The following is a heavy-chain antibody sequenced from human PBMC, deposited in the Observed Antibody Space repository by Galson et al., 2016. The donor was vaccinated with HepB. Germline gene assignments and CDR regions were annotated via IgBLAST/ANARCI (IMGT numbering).Heavy chain of an antibody. CDR2: TYYMSKWYS. CDR1: GDSVSTYNTA. Sequence: CAISGDSVSTYNTAWNWIRQSPSRGLEWLGRTYYMSKWYSDYADSVESRLTINPDTSKNQIFLQLSSVITDDTAVYYCSRDPPHLAGHVFDIWGQGTMVTVSS. V-gene: IGHV6-1*01. J-gene: IGHJ3*02. CDR3: SRDPPHLAGHVFDI.